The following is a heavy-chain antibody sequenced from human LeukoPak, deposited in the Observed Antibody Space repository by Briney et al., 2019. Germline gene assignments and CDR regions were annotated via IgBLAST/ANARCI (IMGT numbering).Heavy chain of an antibody. CDR3: ARIWFGEFDY. CDR1: GFTFSSYS. D-gene: IGHD3-10*01. CDR2: ISSSSSYI. V-gene: IGHV3-21*01. Sequence: GGSLRLSCAASGFTFSSYSMNWVRQAAGKGLEWVSSISSSSSYIYYADSVKGRFTISRDNAKNSLYQQMNSLRAEDTAVYYCARIWFGEFDYWGQGTLVTVSS. J-gene: IGHJ4*02.